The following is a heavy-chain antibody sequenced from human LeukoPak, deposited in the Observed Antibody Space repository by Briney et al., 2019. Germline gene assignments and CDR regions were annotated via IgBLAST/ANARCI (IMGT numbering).Heavy chain of an antibody. CDR2: IQYDGSGK. CDR1: GFTFSSYG. CDR3: VKGSSWHFDY. Sequence: PGGSLRLSCGASGFTFSSYGMHWVRQAPAKGLEWVAFIQYDGSGKYYADSTKGRFTISRDNSKNTLFLQMNSLRGEDTAVYYCVKGSSWHFDYWGQGTLVTVSS. J-gene: IGHJ4*02. V-gene: IGHV3-30*02. D-gene: IGHD6-13*01.